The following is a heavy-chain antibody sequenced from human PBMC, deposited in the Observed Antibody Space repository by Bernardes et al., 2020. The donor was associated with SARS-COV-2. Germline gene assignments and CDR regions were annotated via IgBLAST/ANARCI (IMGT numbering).Heavy chain of an antibody. V-gene: IGHV4-38-2*01. D-gene: IGHD3-22*01. CDR3: ARARSASRITMIVVVIYQDAFDI. J-gene: IGHJ3*02. Sequence: SETLSLTCAVSGYSISSGYYWGWIRQPPGKGLEWIGSIYHSGSTYYNPSLKSRVTISVDTSKNQFSLKLSSVTAADTAVYYCARARSASRITMIVVVIYQDAFDIWGQETMVTVSS. CDR2: IYHSGST. CDR1: GYSISSGYY.